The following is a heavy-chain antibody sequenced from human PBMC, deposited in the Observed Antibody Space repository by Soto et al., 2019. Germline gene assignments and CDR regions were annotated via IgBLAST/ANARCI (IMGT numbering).Heavy chain of an antibody. V-gene: IGHV3-64*01. D-gene: IGHD2-15*01. J-gene: IGHJ5*02. Sequence: EVQLVESGGGLVQPEGSLRLSCAASGFTFSSYAMHWVRQAPGKGLEYVSAISSNGGSTYYANSVKGRFTISRDNSKNTLYLQMGSLRVEDMAVYCCARSCSGGSCRGFDPWGQGTLVTVSS. CDR1: GFTFSSYA. CDR2: ISSNGGST. CDR3: ARSCSGGSCRGFDP.